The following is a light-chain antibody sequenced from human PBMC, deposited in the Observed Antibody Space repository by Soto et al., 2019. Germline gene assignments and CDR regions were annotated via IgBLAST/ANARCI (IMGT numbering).Light chain of an antibody. Sequence: DIQMTQSPSSLFASVGDRVTITCQAAQDINIYLNWYQQKPGKAPNLLIYDASNLEIGVPSRFSGSGSGTHFTFTISSLQTEDIGTYYCQQYDILPIPFGRGTDWRL. CDR3: QQYDILPIP. CDR1: QDINIY. CDR2: DAS. V-gene: IGKV1-33*01. J-gene: IGKJ5*01.